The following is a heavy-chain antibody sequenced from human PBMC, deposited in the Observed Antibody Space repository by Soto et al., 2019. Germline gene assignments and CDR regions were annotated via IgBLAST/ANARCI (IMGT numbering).Heavy chain of an antibody. CDR1: GYTFTSYG. Sequence: ASVKVSCKASGYTFTSYGISWVRQAPGQGLEWMGWISAYNGNTNYPQKLQGRVTMTTDTSTSTAYMELRSLRSDDTAVYYCAVYYYDSSGYYSVDPWGQGTLVTVSS. CDR2: ISAYNGNT. D-gene: IGHD3-22*01. J-gene: IGHJ5*02. V-gene: IGHV1-18*04. CDR3: AVYYYDSSGYYSVDP.